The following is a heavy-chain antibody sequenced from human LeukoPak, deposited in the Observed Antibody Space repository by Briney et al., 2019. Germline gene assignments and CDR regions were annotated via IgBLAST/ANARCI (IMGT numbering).Heavy chain of an antibody. Sequence: SETLSLTFTVSGVSVSTYYWSWIRQPPGKGLGWIGYAYYSGYTDYNPSLKSRVTMSVDTSKNQFSLKLTSVTAADTAVYYCATLQSSGYDYSDYWGQGILVTVSS. D-gene: IGHD3-22*01. CDR1: GVSVSTYY. J-gene: IGHJ4*02. CDR2: AYYSGYT. CDR3: ATLQSSGYDYSDY. V-gene: IGHV4-59*08.